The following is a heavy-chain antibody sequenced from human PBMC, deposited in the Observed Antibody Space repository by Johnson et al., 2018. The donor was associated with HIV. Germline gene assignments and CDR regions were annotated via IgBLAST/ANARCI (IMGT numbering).Heavy chain of an antibody. CDR1: RFTFSRYG. V-gene: IGHV3-30*03. J-gene: IGHJ3*02. Sequence: QVQLVESGGGVVQPGRSLRLSCAASRFTFSRYGMHWVRQAPGKGLEWVAVIPYDGSNTYYADSVKGRFTISRDNSKNTVYLQMNGLRSEDTAVYYCARVEWELGAFDIWGQGTMVTVSS. CDR3: ARVEWELGAFDI. D-gene: IGHD1-26*01. CDR2: IPYDGSNT.